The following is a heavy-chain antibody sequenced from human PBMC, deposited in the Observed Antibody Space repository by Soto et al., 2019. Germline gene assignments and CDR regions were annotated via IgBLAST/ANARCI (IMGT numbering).Heavy chain of an antibody. CDR3: VLRSGQGTDAFGT. CDR1: GGSFSTYA. CDR2: IIPFVGRA. Sequence: QVQLVQSGAEVKKPGSSVKVSCKASGGSFSTYAISWVRRAPGQGLGWMGGIIPFVGRADYARRCHGRVTITAVGSTTTVYLDLSSLRSEDMAVYCCVLRSGQGTDAFGTWGQGTMVSVFS. J-gene: IGHJ3*02. D-gene: IGHD6-25*01. V-gene: IGHV1-69*01.